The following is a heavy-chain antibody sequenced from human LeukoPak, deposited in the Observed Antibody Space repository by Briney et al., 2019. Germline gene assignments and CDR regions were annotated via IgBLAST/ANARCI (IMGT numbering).Heavy chain of an antibody. Sequence: SETLSLTCAVYGGSFSGYYWSWIRQPPGKGLEWIGEINHSGSTNYNPSLKSRVTISVDTSKNQFSLKLSSVTAADTAVYYCARGCHDSSGYYLYYFDYWGQGTLVTVSS. V-gene: IGHV4-34*01. J-gene: IGHJ4*02. CDR3: ARGCHDSSGYYLYYFDY. D-gene: IGHD3-22*01. CDR1: GGSFSGYY. CDR2: INHSGST.